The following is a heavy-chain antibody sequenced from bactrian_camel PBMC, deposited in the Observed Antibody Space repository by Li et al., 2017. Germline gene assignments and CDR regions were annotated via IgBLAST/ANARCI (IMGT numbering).Heavy chain of an antibody. V-gene: IGHV3S31*01. D-gene: IGHD7*01. CDR3: AAHRYDCYSNSWWHPYAYVY. CDR1: GFTFSNYA. J-gene: IGHJ4*01. Sequence: VQLVESGGGLVQPGGSLRLSCAASGFTFSNYAMSWVRQAPGKGLEWVSSIYTGGGSTYYADSVKGRFTISKDNAKNTLYLQMNSLKPEDTAMYYCAAHRYDCYSNSWWHPYAYVYWGQGTQVTVS. CDR2: IYTGGGST.